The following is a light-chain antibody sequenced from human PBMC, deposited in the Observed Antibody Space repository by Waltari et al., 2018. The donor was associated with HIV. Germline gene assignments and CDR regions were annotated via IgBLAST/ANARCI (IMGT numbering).Light chain of an antibody. V-gene: IGLV2-11*01. Sequence: QSALTQPRSVSGSPGQSVTISCTGTSSDVGGYNYVSWYQHHPGKAPKLMIYDVTKRPSGVPDRLSGSKSGNTASLTISGLQAEDEADYFCCSYAGGYTLVFGGGTKLTVL. J-gene: IGLJ3*02. CDR2: DVT. CDR3: CSYAGGYTLV. CDR1: SSDVGGYNY.